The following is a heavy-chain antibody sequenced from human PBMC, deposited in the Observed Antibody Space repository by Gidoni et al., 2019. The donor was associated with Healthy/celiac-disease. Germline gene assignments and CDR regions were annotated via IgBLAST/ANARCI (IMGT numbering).Heavy chain of an antibody. CDR1: EFTFSSYS. CDR3: ARGVSGSYLDAFDI. J-gene: IGHJ3*02. CDR2: ISSSSSYI. D-gene: IGHD1-26*01. V-gene: IGHV3-21*01. Sequence: EVPLVESGGGLVKPGGSLRLSCAASEFTFSSYSMNWVRQAPGKGLEWVSSISSSSSYIYYADSVKGRFTISRDNAKNSLYLQMNSLRAEDTAVYYCARGVSGSYLDAFDIWGQGTMVTVSS.